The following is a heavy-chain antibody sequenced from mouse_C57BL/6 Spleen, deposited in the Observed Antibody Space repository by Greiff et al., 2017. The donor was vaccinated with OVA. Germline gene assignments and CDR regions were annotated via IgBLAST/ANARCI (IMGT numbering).Heavy chain of an antibody. D-gene: IGHD1-1*01. J-gene: IGHJ3*01. V-gene: IGHV1-55*01. CDR1: GYTFTSYW. CDR2: IYPGSGST. CDR3: ARGYYGSSSWFAY. Sequence: QVQLQQPGAELVKPEASVKMSCKASGYTFTSYWITWVKQRPGQGLEWIGDIYPGSGSTNYNEKFKSKATLTVDTSSSTAYMQLSSVTSEDSAVYYCARGYYGSSSWFAYWGQGTLVTVSA.